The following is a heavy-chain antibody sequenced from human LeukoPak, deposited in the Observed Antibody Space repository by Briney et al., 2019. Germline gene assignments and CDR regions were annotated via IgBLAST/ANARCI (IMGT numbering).Heavy chain of an antibody. J-gene: IGHJ4*02. D-gene: IGHD6-13*01. V-gene: IGHV6-1*01. CDR2: TYHRSKWYN. CDR1: GDSVSSNSAA. Sequence: PSQTLSLTCAISGDSVSSNSAAWNWSRQSPSRGLDWLGRTYHRSKWYNDYAVSVKSPITSNPDTSKNQFSLQLNSVTPEDTAVYYCARIAAAGTADYWGQGTLVTVSS. CDR3: ARIAAAGTADY.